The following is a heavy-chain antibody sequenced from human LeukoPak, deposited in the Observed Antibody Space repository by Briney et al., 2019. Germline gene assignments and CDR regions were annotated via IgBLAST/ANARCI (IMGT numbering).Heavy chain of an antibody. V-gene: IGHV3-30*18. Sequence: PGGSLRLSCAASGFTFGSYGMHWVRQAPGKGLEWVAVISYDGSNKYYADSVKGRFTISRDNSKNTLYLQMNSLRAEDTAVYYCAKDRSYYYDSSGYPDYWGQGTLVTVSS. CDR3: AKDRSYYYDSSGYPDY. CDR2: ISYDGSNK. D-gene: IGHD3-22*01. CDR1: GFTFGSYG. J-gene: IGHJ4*02.